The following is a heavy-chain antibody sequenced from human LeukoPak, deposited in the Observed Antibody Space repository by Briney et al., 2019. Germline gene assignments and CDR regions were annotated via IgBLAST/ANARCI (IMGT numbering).Heavy chain of an antibody. CDR3: ARGPGPIAGDKHPLDI. J-gene: IGHJ3*02. Sequence: GGSLRLSCAASGFTFSAYAMHWIRQAPGKGLEWVAVISYDGSNKYYADSVKGRFTISGDKSKDTLYLQMNSLRPEDRAVYYCARGPGPIAGDKHPLDIWGQGTMVTV. D-gene: IGHD1-26*01. CDR1: GFTFSAYA. CDR2: ISYDGSNK. V-gene: IGHV3-30*01.